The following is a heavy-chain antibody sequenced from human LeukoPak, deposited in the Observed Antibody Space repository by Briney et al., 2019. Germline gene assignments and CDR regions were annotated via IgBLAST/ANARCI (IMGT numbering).Heavy chain of an antibody. CDR2: ISSSSSYI. V-gene: IGHV3-21*05. CDR1: GFTFSSYE. D-gene: IGHD3-22*01. J-gene: IGHJ4*02. CDR3: AREPMIVVGGSLGYFDY. Sequence: GGSLRLSCAASGFTFSSYEMNWVRQAPGKGLEWVSYISSSSSYIYYADSVKGRFTISRDNAKNSLYLQMNSLRAEDTAVYYCAREPMIVVGGSLGYFDYWGQGTLVTVSS.